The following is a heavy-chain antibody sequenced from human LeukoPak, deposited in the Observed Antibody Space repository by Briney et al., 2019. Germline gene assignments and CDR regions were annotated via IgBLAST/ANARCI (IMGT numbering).Heavy chain of an antibody. CDR3: ARGGLRDAFDI. Sequence: SETLSLTCVVSRGSISRCNWWSWVRQAPGKGLEWIGEIHHTGSTNYNPSLKSRVLFSVDTSKNQFSLNLNSVTAADTAVYYCARGGLRDAFDIWGQGTMVTVSS. J-gene: IGHJ3*02. V-gene: IGHV4-4*02. CDR2: IHHTGST. CDR1: RGSISRCNW.